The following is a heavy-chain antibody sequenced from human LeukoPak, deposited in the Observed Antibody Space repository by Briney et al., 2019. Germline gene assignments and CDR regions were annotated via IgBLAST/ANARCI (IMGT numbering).Heavy chain of an antibody. V-gene: IGHV3-7*01. Sequence: GGSLRLSCVVSGYSFSSNMMTWVRLAPGKGLEWVATILPGGRESYRVDSVKGRFTISRDNAKNSLYLQMSSLRAEDTAVYYMSAHGYWGQGTLVTVTS. D-gene: IGHD3-16*01. J-gene: IGHJ4*02. CDR2: ILPGGRES. CDR1: GYSFSSNM. CDR3: SAHGY.